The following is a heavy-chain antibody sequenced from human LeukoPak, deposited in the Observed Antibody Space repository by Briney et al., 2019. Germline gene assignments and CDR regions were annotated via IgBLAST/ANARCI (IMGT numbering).Heavy chain of an antibody. CDR3: ARGDGRWLQFVRWWFDP. J-gene: IGHJ5*02. CDR2: INHSGST. V-gene: IGHV4-34*01. D-gene: IGHD5-24*01. CDR1: GGSFSAYY. Sequence: SETLSLTCAVYGGSFSAYYWSWIRQPPGKGLEWIGEINHSGSTNYNPSLKSRVTISVDTSKNQFSLKLSSVTAADTAVYYCARGDGRWLQFVRWWFDPWGQGTLVTVSS.